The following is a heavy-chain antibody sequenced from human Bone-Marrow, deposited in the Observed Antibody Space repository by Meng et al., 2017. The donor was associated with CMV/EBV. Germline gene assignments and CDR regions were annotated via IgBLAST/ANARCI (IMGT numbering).Heavy chain of an antibody. CDR3: ARAKSQQLVYYYGMDV. V-gene: IGHV4-59*01. D-gene: IGHD6-13*01. Sequence: SETLSLTCTVSGGSITTNYYTWIRQPPGKGLEWIGYIFYNGSANYNPSLKSRVTISVHTSKNQFSLKLSSVTAADTAVYYCARAKSQQLVYYYGMDVWGQGTTVTVSS. CDR1: GGSITTNY. CDR2: IFYNGSA. J-gene: IGHJ6*02.